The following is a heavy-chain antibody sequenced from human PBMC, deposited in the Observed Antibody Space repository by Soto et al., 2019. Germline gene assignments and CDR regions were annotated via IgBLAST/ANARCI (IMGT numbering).Heavy chain of an antibody. Sequence: EVQLLESGGGLVQPGGSLRLSCAASGFTFSSYAMNWVRQAPGKGLEWVSVISGRGSSTYYADSVKGRFTISRDNSKNTRYLQMNSLRAEDTAVYYCASRSSGWYFDYWGQGTLVTVSS. CDR2: ISGRGSST. CDR3: ASRSSGWYFDY. V-gene: IGHV3-23*01. J-gene: IGHJ4*02. D-gene: IGHD6-19*01. CDR1: GFTFSSYA.